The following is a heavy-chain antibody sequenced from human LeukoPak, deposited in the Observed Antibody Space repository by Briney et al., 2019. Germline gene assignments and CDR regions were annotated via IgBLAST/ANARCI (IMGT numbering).Heavy chain of an antibody. CDR2: IIPILGIA. CDR3: ATPRGDTAMDTMRVYYFDY. J-gene: IGHJ4*02. Sequence: SVKVSCKASGGTFSSYAISWVRQAPGQGLEWMGRIIPILGIANYAQKFQGRVTITADKSTSTAYMELSSLRSEDTAVYYCATPRGDTAMDTMRVYYFDYWGQGTLVTVSS. V-gene: IGHV1-69*04. CDR1: GGTFSSYA. D-gene: IGHD5-18*01.